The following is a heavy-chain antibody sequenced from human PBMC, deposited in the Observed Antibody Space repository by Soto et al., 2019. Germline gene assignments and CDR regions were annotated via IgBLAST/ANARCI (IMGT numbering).Heavy chain of an antibody. CDR3: AKARIVYCYYGMDV. CDR1: GFTFSSYA. D-gene: IGHD2-21*01. Sequence: GGSLRLSCAASGFTFSSYAMSWVRQAPGKGLEWVSAISGSGGSTYYADSVKGRFTISRDNSKNTLYLQMNSLRAEDTAVYYCAKARIVYCYYGMDVWGQGTTVTVSS. J-gene: IGHJ6*02. V-gene: IGHV3-23*01. CDR2: ISGSGGST.